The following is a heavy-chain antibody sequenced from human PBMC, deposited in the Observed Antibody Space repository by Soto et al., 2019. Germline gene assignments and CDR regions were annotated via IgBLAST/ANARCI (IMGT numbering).Heavy chain of an antibody. CDR1: GGTFSSYA. Sequence: ASVKVSCKASGGTFSSYAISWVRQAPGQGLEWMGMIIPIFGIANYAQKFQGRVTITADKSTSTAYMELSSLRSEDTAVYYCARSGGANPRFDYWGQGTLVTVSS. CDR3: ARSGGANPRFDY. J-gene: IGHJ4*02. CDR2: IIPIFGIA. D-gene: IGHD1-26*01. V-gene: IGHV1-69*04.